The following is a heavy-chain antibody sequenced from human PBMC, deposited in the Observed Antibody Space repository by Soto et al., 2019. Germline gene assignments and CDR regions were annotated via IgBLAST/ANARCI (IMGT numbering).Heavy chain of an antibody. D-gene: IGHD2-21*02. V-gene: IGHV3-23*01. Sequence: LRLSCAASGFTFSSYSMSWVRQAPGKGLEWVSAISGSGGSTYYADSVKGRFTISRDNSKSTLYLQMNSLRAEDTAVYYCAKDECGDCFHDFDYWGQGTLVTVSS. CDR3: AKDECGDCFHDFDY. CDR2: ISGSGGST. J-gene: IGHJ4*02. CDR1: GFTFSSYS.